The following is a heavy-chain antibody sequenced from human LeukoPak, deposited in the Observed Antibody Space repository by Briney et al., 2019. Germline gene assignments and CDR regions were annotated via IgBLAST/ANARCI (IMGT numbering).Heavy chain of an antibody. Sequence: PGGSLRLSCAASGFTLNRYDMDWIRQAPGKGLEWVALIWYDGSNKYYPDSVKGRFTISRDNSKNTLYLQMNSLRAEDTAVYYCARYVGGDNSDVLDYWGQGTLVIVSS. CDR3: ARYVGGDNSDVLDY. J-gene: IGHJ4*02. V-gene: IGHV3-33*07. D-gene: IGHD4-23*01. CDR1: GFTLNRYD. CDR2: IWYDGSNK.